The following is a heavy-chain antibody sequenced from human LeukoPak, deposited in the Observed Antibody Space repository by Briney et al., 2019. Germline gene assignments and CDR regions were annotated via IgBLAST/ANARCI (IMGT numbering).Heavy chain of an antibody. CDR2: IYYSGST. Sequence: PSETLSLTCAVYGGSFSGYYWSWIRQHPGKGLEWIGYIYYSGSTYYNPSLKSRVTISVDTSKNQFSLKLSSVTASDTAVYYCARGLGYCSSTSCIRGFDPWGQGTLVTVSS. CDR1: GGSFSGYY. D-gene: IGHD2-2*03. CDR3: ARGLGYCSSTSCIRGFDP. J-gene: IGHJ5*02. V-gene: IGHV4-31*11.